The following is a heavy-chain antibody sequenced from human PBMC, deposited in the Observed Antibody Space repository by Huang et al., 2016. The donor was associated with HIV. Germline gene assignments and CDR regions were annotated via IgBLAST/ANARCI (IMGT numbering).Heavy chain of an antibody. V-gene: IGHV1-18*01. CDR2: ISASSGDT. Sequence: QIQLMQSGPELKQPGASVKVSCKASGSTFTSYGITWVRQAPGQGPEWMGGISASSGDTEYAQKFQGRVTLTTDTSTNRAYMELRSLRSDDTAKYYCARDPKYHRIGYYRQRRGIDIWGQGTMVIVSS. CDR3: ARDPKYHRIGYYRQRRGIDI. D-gene: IGHD3-22*01. J-gene: IGHJ3*02. CDR1: GSTFTSYG.